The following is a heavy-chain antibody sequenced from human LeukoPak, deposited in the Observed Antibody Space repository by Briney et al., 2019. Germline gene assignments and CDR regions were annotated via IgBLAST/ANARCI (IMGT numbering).Heavy chain of an antibody. CDR2: IASDGSST. CDR1: GFTFSNFG. Sequence: GGSLRLSCAASGFTFSNFGMNWVRQAPGKGLEWVSRIASDGSSTTYADSVKGRFSISRDNAKNTLYLQMNSLRVEDTAVYYCARGRPHGNDYWGQGTLVTVSS. D-gene: IGHD4-23*01. CDR3: ARGRPHGNDY. V-gene: IGHV3-74*01. J-gene: IGHJ4*02.